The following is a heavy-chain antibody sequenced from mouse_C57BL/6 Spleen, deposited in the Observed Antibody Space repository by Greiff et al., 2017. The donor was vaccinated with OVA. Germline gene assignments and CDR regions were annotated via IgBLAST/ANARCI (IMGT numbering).Heavy chain of an antibody. CDR3: ARPKSLYYYGSSYYFDY. Sequence: QVTLKESGPGILQPSQTLSLTCSFSGFSLSTFGMGVGWIRQPSGKGLEWLAHIWWDDDKYYNPALKSRLTISKDTSKNQVFLKIANVDTADTATYYCARPKSLYYYGSSYYFDYWGQGTTLTVSS. D-gene: IGHD1-1*01. CDR1: GFSLSTFGMG. J-gene: IGHJ2*01. V-gene: IGHV8-8*01. CDR2: IWWDDDK.